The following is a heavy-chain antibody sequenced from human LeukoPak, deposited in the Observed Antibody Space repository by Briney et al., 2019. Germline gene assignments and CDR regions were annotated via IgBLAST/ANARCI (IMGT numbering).Heavy chain of an antibody. J-gene: IGHJ4*02. Sequence: ASVKVSCKVSGYTLTELSMHWVRQAPGKGLEWMGGFDPEDGETIYAQKFQGRVTMTEDTSTDTAYMELSSLRSEDTAVYHCALTYGSGSSGYYFDYWGQGTLVTVSS. V-gene: IGHV1-24*01. CDR3: ALTYGSGSSGYYFDY. CDR2: FDPEDGET. D-gene: IGHD3-10*01. CDR1: GYTLTELS.